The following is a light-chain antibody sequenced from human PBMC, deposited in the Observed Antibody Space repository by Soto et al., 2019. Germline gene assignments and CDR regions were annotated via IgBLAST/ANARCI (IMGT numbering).Light chain of an antibody. J-gene: IGKJ1*01. V-gene: IGKV1-5*03. CDR1: QGISSW. CDR2: KAS. Sequence: DIQMTQSPSSVSASVGDRVTITCRASQGISSWLAWYQQKPEKAPKLLIYKASTLKSGVPSRFSGSGSGTEFTLTISSLQPDDFATYYCQHYNSYSEAFGQGTKV. CDR3: QHYNSYSEA.